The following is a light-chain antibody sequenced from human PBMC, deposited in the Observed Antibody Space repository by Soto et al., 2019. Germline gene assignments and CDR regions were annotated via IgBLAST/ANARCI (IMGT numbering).Light chain of an antibody. V-gene: IGKV1-5*03. J-gene: IGKJ1*01. CDR2: EAS. CDR1: QSINW. CDR3: HHYDTYSPMWT. Sequence: DIQLAQSPSTLSASVGDRLIITCRATQSINWLAWYQQKPGKAPKLLIFEASRLESGVPSRFSGSGSGTEFTLTISSLQPDDFGTYYCHHYDTYSPMWTFGQGTKVDVK.